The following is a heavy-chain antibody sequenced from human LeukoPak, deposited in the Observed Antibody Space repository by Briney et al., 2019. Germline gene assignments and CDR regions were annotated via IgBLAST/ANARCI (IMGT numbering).Heavy chain of an antibody. CDR2: IGGSGDST. CDR3: AKESYYDGTGYFDC. D-gene: IGHD3-22*01. J-gene: IGHJ4*02. CDR1: GFTFSNYA. V-gene: IGHV3-23*01. Sequence: PGGSLRLSCAASGFTFSNYAMSWVRQAPGKGLGWVSGIGGSGDSTYYADSVKGRFTISRDNSKNTLFLQMNSLTVEDTAFYYCAKESYYDGTGYFDCWGQGTLVTVSS.